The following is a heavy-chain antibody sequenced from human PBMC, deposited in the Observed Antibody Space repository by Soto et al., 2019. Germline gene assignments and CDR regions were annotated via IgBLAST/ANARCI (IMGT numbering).Heavy chain of an antibody. V-gene: IGHV4-59*01. Sequence: SETLSLTCTVSGGSISSYYWSWIRQPPGKGLEWIGYIYYSGSTNYNPSLKSRVTISVDTSKNQFSLKLSSVTAADTAVYYCAREVRVGSGERPLYNWLDPWGQGTLVTVSS. D-gene: IGHD3-10*01. CDR1: GGSISSYY. CDR3: AREVRVGSGERPLYNWLDP. CDR2: IYYSGST. J-gene: IGHJ5*02.